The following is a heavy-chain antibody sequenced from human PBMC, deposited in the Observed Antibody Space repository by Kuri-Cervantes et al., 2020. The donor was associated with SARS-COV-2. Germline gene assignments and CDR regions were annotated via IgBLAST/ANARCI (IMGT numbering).Heavy chain of an antibody. D-gene: IGHD1-26*01. J-gene: IGHJ6*02. CDR3: ARDEVAEVPLLNGMDV. Sequence: GGSLRLSCAASGITFSSYGMHWVRQAPGKGLGWVANIKQDGSEKYYVDSVKGRFTISRDNAKNSLYLQMNSLRAEDTTVYYCARDEVAEVPLLNGMDVWGQGTTVTVSS. CDR1: GITFSSYG. V-gene: IGHV3-7*03. CDR2: IKQDGSEK.